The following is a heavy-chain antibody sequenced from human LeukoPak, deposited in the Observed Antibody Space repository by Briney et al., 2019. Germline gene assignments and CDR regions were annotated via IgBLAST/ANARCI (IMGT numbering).Heavy chain of an antibody. D-gene: IGHD4-23*01. J-gene: IGHJ3*02. CDR1: GYTFTSYD. V-gene: IGHV1-8*01. CDR3: AREPYGGNSDAFDI. CDR2: MNPNSGNT. Sequence: ASVKVSCKASGYTFTSYDMNWVRRATGQGLEWMGWMNPNSGNTGYAQKFQGRVTMTRNTSVSTAYMELSSLRSEDTAMYYCAREPYGGNSDAFDIWGQGTMVTVSS.